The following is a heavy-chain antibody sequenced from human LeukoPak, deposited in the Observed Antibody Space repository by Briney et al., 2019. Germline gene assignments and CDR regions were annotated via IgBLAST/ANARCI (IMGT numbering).Heavy chain of an antibody. V-gene: IGHV5-51*01. CDR3: ARLPFYYDSSGYSDY. D-gene: IGHD3-22*01. Sequence: GESLKISCKASGYIFTTYWIGWVRQMPGKGLEWMGIIYPGDSDTRYSPSFQGQVTISADKSISTAYLQWSSLKASDTAMYYCARLPFYYDSSGYSDYWGQGTLVTVSS. CDR1: GYIFTTYW. CDR2: IYPGDSDT. J-gene: IGHJ4*02.